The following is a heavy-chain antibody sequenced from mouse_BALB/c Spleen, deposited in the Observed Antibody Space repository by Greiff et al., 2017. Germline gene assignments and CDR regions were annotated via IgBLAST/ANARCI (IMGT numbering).Heavy chain of an antibody. CDR3: ARWDYDGYYYAMDY. D-gene: IGHD2-3*01. J-gene: IGHJ4*01. CDR2: IFPGTGTT. V-gene: IGHV1S132*01. Sequence: VKLMESGAELVKPGASVKLSCKTSGYTFTSYWIQWVKQRPGQGLGWIGEIFPGTGTTYYNEKFKGKATLTIDTSSSTAYMQLSSLTSEDSAVYFCARWDYDGYYYAMDYWGQGTSVTVSS. CDR1: GYTFTSYW.